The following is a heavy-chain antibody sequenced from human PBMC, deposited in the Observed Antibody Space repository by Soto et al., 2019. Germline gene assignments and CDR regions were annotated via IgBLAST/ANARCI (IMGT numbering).Heavy chain of an antibody. CDR1: GFTFSNYW. CDR3: ARDETYYYGSGPV. V-gene: IGHV3-7*01. Sequence: AGGSLRLSCAASGFTFSNYWMSWVRRAPGKGLEWVANIKQDGSERFYVDSVKGRFTISRDNAKNSLYLQMNSLRAEDTAVYYCARDETYYYGSGPVGGPGTLVTVSS. J-gene: IGHJ4*02. CDR2: IKQDGSER. D-gene: IGHD3-10*01.